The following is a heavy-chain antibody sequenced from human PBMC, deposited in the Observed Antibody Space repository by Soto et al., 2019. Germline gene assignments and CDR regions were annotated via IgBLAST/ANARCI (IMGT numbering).Heavy chain of an antibody. Sequence: ASVKVSCKASGYTFTSYYMHWVRQAPGQGLEWMGIINPSGGSTSYAQKFQGRVTMTRDTSTSTVYMELSSLRSEDTAVYYCARWLGYYDSSGYYWNWFDPWGQGTLVTVSS. V-gene: IGHV1-46*01. D-gene: IGHD3-22*01. J-gene: IGHJ5*02. CDR3: ARWLGYYDSSGYYWNWFDP. CDR1: GYTFTSYY. CDR2: INPSGGST.